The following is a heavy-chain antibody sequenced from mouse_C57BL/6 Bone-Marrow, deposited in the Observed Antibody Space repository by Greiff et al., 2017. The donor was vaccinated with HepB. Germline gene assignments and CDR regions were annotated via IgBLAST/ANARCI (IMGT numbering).Heavy chain of an antibody. CDR2: ISNGGGST. V-gene: IGHV5-12*01. J-gene: IGHJ4*01. Sequence: DVKLVESGGGLVQPGGSLKLSCAASGFTFSDYYMYWVRQTPEKRLEWVAYISNGGGSTYYPDTVKGRFTISRDNAKNTLYLQMSRLKSEDTAMYYCARRYSNYGSMDYWGQGTSVTVSS. CDR1: GFTFSDYY. CDR3: ARRYSNYGSMDY. D-gene: IGHD2-5*01.